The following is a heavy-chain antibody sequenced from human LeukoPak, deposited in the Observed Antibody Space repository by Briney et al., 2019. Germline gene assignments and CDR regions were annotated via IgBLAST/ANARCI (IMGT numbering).Heavy chain of an antibody. CDR3: ARRYGSGIAVAGRPIYYYYMDV. J-gene: IGHJ6*03. CDR1: GGSFSGYY. V-gene: IGHV4-34*01. Sequence: SETLSLTCAVYGGSFSGYYLSWIRQPPGKGLEWIGEINHSGSTNYNPSLKSRVTISVDTSKNQFSLKLSSVTAADTAVYYCARRYGSGIAVAGRPIYYYYMDVWGKGTTVTVSS. CDR2: INHSGST. D-gene: IGHD6-19*01.